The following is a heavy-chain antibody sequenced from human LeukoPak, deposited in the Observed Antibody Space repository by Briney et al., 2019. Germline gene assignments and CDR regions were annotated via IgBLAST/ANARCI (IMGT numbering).Heavy chain of an antibody. V-gene: IGHV3-64*01. J-gene: IGHJ4*02. CDR3: ARLVGGSYSDY. D-gene: IGHD1-26*01. CDR1: GFTFSSYA. CDR2: ISSNGGST. Sequence: GRSLRLSCAASGFTFSSYAMHWVRQAPGKGLEYVSTISSNGGSTYYANSVKGRFTISRDNSKNTLYLQMGSLRAEDMAVYYCARLVGGSYSDYWGQGTLVTVSS.